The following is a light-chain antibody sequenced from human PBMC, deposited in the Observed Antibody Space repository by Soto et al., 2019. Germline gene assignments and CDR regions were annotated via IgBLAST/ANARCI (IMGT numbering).Light chain of an antibody. CDR2: EVS. V-gene: IGLV2-14*01. CDR3: SSYTSSNTPVV. Sequence: QSVLTQPASVSGSPGQSITISCTGTSSDVGGYNYVSWYQQYPGKAPKLMIYEVSNRPSGVSNRFSGSKSGNTASLTISGLQAEDEADYYCSSYTSSNTPVVFGGGTKLTVL. CDR1: SSDVGGYNY. J-gene: IGLJ2*01.